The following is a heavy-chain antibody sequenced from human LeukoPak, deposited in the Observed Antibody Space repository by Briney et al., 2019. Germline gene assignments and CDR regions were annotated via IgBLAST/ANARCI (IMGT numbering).Heavy chain of an antibody. CDR1: GFIFNNYG. J-gene: IGHJ4*02. V-gene: IGHV3-30*18. Sequence: GGSLRLSCAASGFIFNNYGMYWVRQAPGKGLEWVAVISYDGSNKNYADSVKGRFTISRDSSKNTVYLQMNSLRVEDTAVYYCAKDWAPYCGGDCYVNYWGQGTLVTVSS. CDR3: AKDWAPYCGGDCYVNY. CDR2: ISYDGSNK. D-gene: IGHD2-21*02.